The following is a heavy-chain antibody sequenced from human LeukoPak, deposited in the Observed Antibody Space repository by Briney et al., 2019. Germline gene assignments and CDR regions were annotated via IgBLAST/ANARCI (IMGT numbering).Heavy chain of an antibody. V-gene: IGHV1-8*01. D-gene: IGHD7-27*01. CDR1: GYTFTSYD. CDR3: ARGPPNWGYDY. CDR2: MSPNSGDT. Sequence: ASVKVSCKAYGYTFTSYDFNWVRQATGQRPEWMGWMSPNSGDTGYAQKFQDRVTMTRNTSISTAYMELSSLRSDDTAVYYCARGPPNWGYDYWGPGTLVTVSS. J-gene: IGHJ4*02.